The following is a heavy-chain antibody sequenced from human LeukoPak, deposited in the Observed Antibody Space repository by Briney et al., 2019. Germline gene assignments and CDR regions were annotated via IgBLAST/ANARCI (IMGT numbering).Heavy chain of an antibody. J-gene: IGHJ4*02. CDR1: GGTFSSYA. CDR3: ARDEKHGPSSSWYGYYFDY. D-gene: IGHD6-13*01. Sequence: SVTVSCKASGGTFSSYAISWVRQAPGQGLEWMGGIIPIFGTANYAQKFQGRVTITADESTSTASMDLSSLRSEDTAVYYCARDEKHGPSSSWYGYYFDYWGQGTLVTVSS. V-gene: IGHV1-69*13. CDR2: IIPIFGTA.